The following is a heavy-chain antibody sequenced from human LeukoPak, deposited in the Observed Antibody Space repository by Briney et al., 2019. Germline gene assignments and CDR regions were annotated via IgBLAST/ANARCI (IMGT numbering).Heavy chain of an antibody. D-gene: IGHD2-15*01. CDR1: GFTFSSYS. J-gene: IGHJ4*02. CDR2: ISSSSSYI. V-gene: IGHV3-21*01. CDR3: ARDGVVAAPFDY. Sequence: GGSLSLSCAASGFTFSSYSMNWVRQAPGKGLEGVSSISSSSSYIYHAPSVKGRFTISRDNAKNSLYRQMNSRRAEDTAVYYGARDGVVAAPFDYWGQGTLVTVSS.